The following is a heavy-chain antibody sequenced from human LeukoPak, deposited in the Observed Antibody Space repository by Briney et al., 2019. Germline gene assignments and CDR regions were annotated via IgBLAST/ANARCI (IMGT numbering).Heavy chain of an antibody. J-gene: IGHJ2*01. V-gene: IGHV3-21*01. D-gene: IGHD3-16*01. CDR1: GFTFSSYS. CDR3: ARIWGPNWYFDL. CDR2: ISSSSYI. Sequence: GGSLRLSCAASGFTFSSYSMNWVRQAPGKGLEWVSSISSSSYIYYADSVKGRFTISRDNAKNSLYVQMNNLRAEDTAVYYCARIWGPNWYFDLWGRGTLVTVSS.